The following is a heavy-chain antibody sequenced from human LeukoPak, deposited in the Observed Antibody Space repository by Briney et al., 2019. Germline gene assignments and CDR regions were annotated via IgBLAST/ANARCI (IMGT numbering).Heavy chain of an antibody. CDR1: GFTFSSYS. D-gene: IGHD3-3*01. CDR2: ISSSSSTI. J-gene: IGHJ6*03. V-gene: IGHV3-48*02. Sequence: GGSLRLSCAASGFTFSSYSMNWVRQAPGKGLEWVSYISSSSSTIYYADSVKGRFTISRDNAKTSLYLQMNSLRDEDTAVYYCARAADFWSGYFSTFPQYYYYYYMDVWGKGTTVTVSS. CDR3: ARAADFWSGYFSTFPQYYYYYYMDV.